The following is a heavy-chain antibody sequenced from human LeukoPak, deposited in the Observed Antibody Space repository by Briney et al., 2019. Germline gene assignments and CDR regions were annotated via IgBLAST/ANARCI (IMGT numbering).Heavy chain of an antibody. CDR2: INSDGSST. CDR1: GFTFSSYW. J-gene: IGHJ3*02. CDR3: VREVDTAMGIDAFDI. D-gene: IGHD5-18*01. V-gene: IGHV3-74*01. Sequence: GGSLRLSCAASGFTFSSYWMHWVRQAPGKGLVWVSRINSDGSSTSYADSVKGRFTISRDNAKNTLYLQMNSLRAEDTAVYYCVREVDTAMGIDAFDIWGQGTMVTVSS.